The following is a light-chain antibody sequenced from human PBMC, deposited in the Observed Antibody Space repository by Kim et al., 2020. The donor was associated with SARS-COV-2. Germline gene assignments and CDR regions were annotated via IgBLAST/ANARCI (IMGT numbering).Light chain of an antibody. J-gene: IGLJ3*02. CDR2: GKN. Sequence: AMRQTVRIPCQGDSLRSYYASWYQQKPGQAPVLVFYGKNNRPSGIPDRFSGSYSGNTASLTITAAQAEDEADYYCNSRESSANHWMFGGGTQLTVL. CDR1: SLRSYY. CDR3: NSRESSANHWM. V-gene: IGLV3-19*01.